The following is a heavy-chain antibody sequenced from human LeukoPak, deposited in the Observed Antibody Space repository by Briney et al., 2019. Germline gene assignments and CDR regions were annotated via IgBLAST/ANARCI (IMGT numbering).Heavy chain of an antibody. V-gene: IGHV4-34*01. CDR2: INHSGST. CDR1: GGSFSGFY. CDR3: ARRPMTTDNWFDP. Sequence: SETLSLTCAVCGGSFSGFYWSWIRQPPGKGLEWIGEINHSGSTNYNPSLKSRVTISVDTSRNQFSLKLSSVTAADTAVYYCARRPMTTDNWFDPWGQGTLVTVSS. J-gene: IGHJ5*02. D-gene: IGHD4-11*01.